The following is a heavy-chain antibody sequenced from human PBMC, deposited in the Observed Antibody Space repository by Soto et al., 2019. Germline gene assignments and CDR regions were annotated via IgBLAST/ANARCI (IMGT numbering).Heavy chain of an antibody. CDR2: IYYSGST. CDR1: GGSISRYY. CDR3: ARDRNWKGYYGMDV. V-gene: IGHV4-59*01. J-gene: IGHJ6*02. D-gene: IGHD1-1*01. Sequence: SETLSRTCTVSGGSISRYYWSWIRQHPGKGLEWIGYIYYSGSTNYNPSLQSRVTISVDTSKNQFSLKLSSVTAADTAVYYCARDRNWKGYYGMDVWGQGTTVTVSS.